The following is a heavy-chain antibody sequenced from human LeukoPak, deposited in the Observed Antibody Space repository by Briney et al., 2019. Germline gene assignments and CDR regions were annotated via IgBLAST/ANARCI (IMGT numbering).Heavy chain of an antibody. CDR2: IYYSGST. CDR1: GGSISSYY. J-gene: IGHJ4*02. D-gene: IGHD6-19*01. CDR3: ARRSSGWNKYYFDY. Sequence: PSETLSLTCTVSGGSISSYYWSWLRQPPGKGLEWIGYIYYSGSTNYNPSLKSRVTISVDTSKNQFSLKLSSVTAADTAVYYCARRSSGWNKYYFDYWGQGTLVTVSS. V-gene: IGHV4-59*08.